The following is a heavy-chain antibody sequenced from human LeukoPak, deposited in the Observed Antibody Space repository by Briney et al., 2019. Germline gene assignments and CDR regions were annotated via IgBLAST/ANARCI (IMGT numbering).Heavy chain of an antibody. V-gene: IGHV4-34*01. CDR3: ARGIRYSSSWYRFDY. CDR1: GGSFSGYY. Sequence: PSETLSLTCAVYGGSFSGYYWSWIRQPPGKGLEWIGEINHSGSTNYNPSLKSRVTISVDTSKNQFSLKLSSVTAADTAVYYCARGIRYSSSWYRFDYWGQGTLVTVSS. J-gene: IGHJ4*02. D-gene: IGHD6-13*01. CDR2: INHSGST.